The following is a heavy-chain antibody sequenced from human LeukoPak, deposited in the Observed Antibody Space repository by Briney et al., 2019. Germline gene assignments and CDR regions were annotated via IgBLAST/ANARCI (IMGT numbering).Heavy chain of an antibody. CDR3: ARTITIFGVVTPYYMDV. J-gene: IGHJ6*03. Sequence: SVKVSCKASCGTFSSYAISWVRQAPGQGLEWMGGIIPIFGTANYAQKFQGRVTITADESTSTAYMELSSLRSEDTAVYYCARTITIFGVVTPYYMDVWGKGTTVTVSS. D-gene: IGHD3-3*01. CDR1: CGTFSSYA. V-gene: IGHV1-69*13. CDR2: IIPIFGTA.